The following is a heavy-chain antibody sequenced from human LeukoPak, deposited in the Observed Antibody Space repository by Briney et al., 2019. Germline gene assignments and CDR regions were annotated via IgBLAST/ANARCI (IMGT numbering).Heavy chain of an antibody. Sequence: PGGSLRLSCAVSGVTVSSSYMSWVRQAPGKGLEWVSVIYSGGSTHYADSVKGRFTIARDNSKNTLYLQMNSLRAEDTAVYYCARESNYDYWGQGTLVTVSS. J-gene: IGHJ4*02. CDR1: GVTVSSSY. V-gene: IGHV3-66*02. CDR2: IYSGGST. CDR3: ARESNYDY.